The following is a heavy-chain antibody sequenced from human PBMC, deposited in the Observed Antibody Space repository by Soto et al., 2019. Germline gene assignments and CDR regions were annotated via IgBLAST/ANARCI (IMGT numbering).Heavy chain of an antibody. CDR1: GFTFSSYA. V-gene: IGHV3-64*01. J-gene: IGHJ6*03. CDR2: ISSNGGST. CDR3: ARGGYCSSTSCPYYYYYYMDV. Sequence: GGSLRLSCAASGFTFSSYAMHWVRQAPGKGLEYVSAISSNGGSTYYANSVKGRFTISRDNSKNTLYLQMGSLRAEDMAVYYCARGGYCSSTSCPYYYYYYMDVWGKGTTVTVSS. D-gene: IGHD2-2*01.